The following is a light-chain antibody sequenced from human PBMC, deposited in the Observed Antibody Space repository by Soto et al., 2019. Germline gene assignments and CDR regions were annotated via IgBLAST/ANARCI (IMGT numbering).Light chain of an antibody. CDR1: SSDVGSYNY. J-gene: IGLJ2*01. Sequence: QSALTQPASVSGSPGQSITISCTGTSSDVGSYNYVSWYQQHPDKAPKLIIYEGNKRPSGVSHRFSGSKSGNMASLTISGLQAEDEADYYCSSYARTIIHVLFGGGTKVTVL. V-gene: IGLV2-14*02. CDR2: EGN. CDR3: SSYARTIIHVL.